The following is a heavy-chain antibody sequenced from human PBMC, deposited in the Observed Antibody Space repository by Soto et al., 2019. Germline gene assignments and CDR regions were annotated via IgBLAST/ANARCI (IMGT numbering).Heavy chain of an antibody. V-gene: IGHV1-46*01. Sequence: SVKVSCKASGYTFTSHYMHWVRQAPGQGLEWMGIINPSGGSTSYAQKFQGRVTMTRDTSTSTVYMELSSLRSEDTAVYYCAREDGVVVAATQDAFDIWGQGTMVTVSS. CDR1: GYTFTSHY. CDR2: INPSGGST. J-gene: IGHJ3*02. CDR3: AREDGVVVAATQDAFDI. D-gene: IGHD2-15*01.